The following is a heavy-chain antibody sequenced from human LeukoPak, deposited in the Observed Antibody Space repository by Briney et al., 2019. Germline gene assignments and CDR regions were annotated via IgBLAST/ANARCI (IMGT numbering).Heavy chain of an antibody. V-gene: IGHV4-39*07. CDR3: AREPANLYDSSGYYFDY. CDR1: GGSISSSSYY. CDR2: IYYSGST. D-gene: IGHD3-22*01. Sequence: SETLSLTCTVSGGSISSSSYYWGWIRQPPGKGLEWIVSIYYSGSTYYNPSLKSRVTISVDTSKNQFSLKLSSVTAADTAVYYCAREPANLYDSSGYYFDYWGQGTLVTVSS. J-gene: IGHJ4*02.